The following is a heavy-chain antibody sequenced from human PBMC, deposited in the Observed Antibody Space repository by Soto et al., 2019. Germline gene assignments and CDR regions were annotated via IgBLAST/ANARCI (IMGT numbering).Heavy chain of an antibody. CDR2: IDWDDDK. D-gene: IGHD3-10*01. CDR1: GFSLSTSGMC. V-gene: IGHV2-70*01. Sequence: SGPTLVNPPQTLTLTCTFSGFSLSTSGMCVSWIRQPPGKALEWLALIDWDDDKYYSTSLKTRLTISKDTSKNQVVLTMTNMDPVDTATYYCARILWFGELSGGFDYWGQGTLVTVSS. CDR3: ARILWFGELSGGFDY. J-gene: IGHJ4*02.